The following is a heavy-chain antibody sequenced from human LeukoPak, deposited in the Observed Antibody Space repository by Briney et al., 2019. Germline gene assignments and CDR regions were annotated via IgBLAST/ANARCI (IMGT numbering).Heavy chain of an antibody. CDR3: ARLRWEITHYWYFDL. CDR1: GLTLNNFP. J-gene: IGHJ2*01. V-gene: IGHV3-23*01. Sequence: PGGSLRLSCAASGLTLNNFPMSWVRQARGKGVEGVSAINPRGGETYFPDSVRGRFTISRDNSKNTVYLQMDSLRVEDTAVYYCARLRWEITHYWYFDLWGRGALVTVSS. CDR2: INPRGGET. D-gene: IGHD4-23*01.